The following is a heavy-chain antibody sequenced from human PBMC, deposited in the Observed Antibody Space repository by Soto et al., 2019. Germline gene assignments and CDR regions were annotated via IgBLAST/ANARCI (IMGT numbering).Heavy chain of an antibody. CDR2: IYYTGRT. CDR1: GGSISSDDYY. CDR3: AREGSSSPEYFDF. D-gene: IGHD2-15*01. Sequence: SETPSLTCSVSGGSISSDDYYWTWIRQPPGEGLEWIGYIYYTGRTSSTPSLESRVTISIDTSKNQFSLKLSSVSAADTAVYYCAREGSSSPEYFDFWGPGTLVTVSS. V-gene: IGHV4-30-4*01. J-gene: IGHJ4*02.